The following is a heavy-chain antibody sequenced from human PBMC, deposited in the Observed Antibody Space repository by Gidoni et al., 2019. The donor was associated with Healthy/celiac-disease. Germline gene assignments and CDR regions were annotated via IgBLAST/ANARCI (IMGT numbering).Heavy chain of an antibody. Sequence: QLQLQESGSGLVKPSQTLSLTRAVSGGSTSSGGYSWSWIRQPPGKGLDWIGYIYQSGSTYYNPSLKSRVTISVDRSKNQFSLKLSSVTAADTAVYYCARGGYDYVRGWYEQPRAFDIWGQGTMVTVSS. CDR3: ARGGYDYVRGWYEQPRAFDI. V-gene: IGHV4-30-2*01. D-gene: IGHD3-16*01. J-gene: IGHJ3*02. CDR1: GGSTSSGGYS. CDR2: IYQSGST.